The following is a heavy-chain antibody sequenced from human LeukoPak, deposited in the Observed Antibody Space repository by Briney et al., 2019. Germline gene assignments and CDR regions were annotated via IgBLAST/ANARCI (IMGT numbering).Heavy chain of an antibody. CDR2: ISYDGSNK. CDR1: GFTFSSYG. CDR3: AKDHGGSFDY. Sequence: GGSLRLSCAASGFTFSSYGMHWVRQAPGEGLEWVAVISYDGSNKYYADSVKGRFTISRDNSKNTLYLQMNSLRAEDTAVYYCAKDHGGSFDYWGQGTLVTVSS. V-gene: IGHV3-30*18. J-gene: IGHJ4*02.